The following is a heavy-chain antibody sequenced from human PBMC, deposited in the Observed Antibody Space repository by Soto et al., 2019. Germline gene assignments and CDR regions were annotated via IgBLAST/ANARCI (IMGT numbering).Heavy chain of an antibody. D-gene: IGHD2-21*01. CDR1: GYTFTSYG. CDR2: ISPSSGVT. CDR3: AREMWTRTGPQNFFDY. Sequence: QVQLVQSEGEVRQPGASVKVSCRASGYTFTSYGIIWVRQAPGQGLEWMGYISPSSGVTRYAQNLQRRVTLTTDTSTTTAYMELRSLSSDDTAVYYCAREMWTRTGPQNFFDYWGLGALVTVSS. V-gene: IGHV1-18*01. J-gene: IGHJ4*02.